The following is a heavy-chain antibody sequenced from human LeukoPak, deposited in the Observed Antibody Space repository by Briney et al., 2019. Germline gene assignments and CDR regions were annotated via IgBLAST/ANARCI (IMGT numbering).Heavy chain of an antibody. J-gene: IGHJ4*02. Sequence: PGGSLRLSCAACGFTFSNAWMSWVRQAPGKGLEWVGRIKSKTDGGTTDYAAPVKGRFTISRDDSKNTVYLQMNNLNTEDTAVYYCTTDLNYYDSSPHPNDYWGQGTLVTVSS. CDR3: TTDLNYYDSSPHPNDY. D-gene: IGHD3-22*01. CDR2: IKSKTDGGTT. V-gene: IGHV3-15*01. CDR1: GFTFSNAW.